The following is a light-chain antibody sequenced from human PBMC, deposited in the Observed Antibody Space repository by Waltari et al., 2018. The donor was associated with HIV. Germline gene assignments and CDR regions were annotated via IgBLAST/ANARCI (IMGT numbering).Light chain of an antibody. J-gene: IGLJ2*01. CDR2: DVI. CDR3: CSYAGSYTYVV. V-gene: IGLV2-11*01. CDR1: SSDVGGYNF. Sequence: QSALTQPRSVSGSPGQSVTISCTGTSSDVGGYNFVSWYQQPPGKVPKLKIYDVIKRPSGFPDRFSGSKSGNTASLFISDLQAEDEADYYCCSYAGSYTYVVFGGGTKLTVL.